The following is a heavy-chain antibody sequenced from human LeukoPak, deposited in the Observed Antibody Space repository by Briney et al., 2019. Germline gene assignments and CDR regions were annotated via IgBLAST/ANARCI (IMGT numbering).Heavy chain of an antibody. D-gene: IGHD2-2*01. V-gene: IGHV3-23*01. Sequence: PGGTLRLSCAASGFTFSSYGMSWVRQAPGKGLEWVSGISDSGSSTYYADFVKGRFTISRDNSKNTLYLQMNGLRAEDTAIYYCAKDWDSIVVVPAALPLDYWGQGTLVTVSS. J-gene: IGHJ4*02. CDR1: GFTFSSYG. CDR2: ISDSGSST. CDR3: AKDWDSIVVVPAALPLDY.